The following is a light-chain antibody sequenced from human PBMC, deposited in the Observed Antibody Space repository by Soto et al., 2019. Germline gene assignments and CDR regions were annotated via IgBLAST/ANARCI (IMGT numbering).Light chain of an antibody. Sequence: DIQMTQSPSSLSASVGDRVTITCRASQSISSXLNWYQQKPGKAPKLLIYAASSLQSGVPSRFSGSGSGTDFTLTISSLQPEDFATYYCQQSYSTVWTFGQGTKVDIK. CDR2: AAS. CDR3: QQSYSTVWT. V-gene: IGKV1-39*01. J-gene: IGKJ1*01. CDR1: QSISSX.